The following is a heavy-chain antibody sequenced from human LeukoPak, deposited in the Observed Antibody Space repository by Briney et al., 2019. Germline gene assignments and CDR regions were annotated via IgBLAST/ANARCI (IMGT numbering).Heavy chain of an antibody. D-gene: IGHD3-22*01. Sequence: SETLSLTCAVSGDSISSSNWWSWVRQPPGKGLEWIGEMYHSGRTNYNPSLKSRVTISIDKSKNQFSLKLSSVTAADTAVYYCARRKIGYYYDSSGYYPDAFDIWGQGTMVTVSS. CDR2: MYHSGRT. CDR3: ARRKIGYYYDSSGYYPDAFDI. J-gene: IGHJ3*02. CDR1: GDSISSSNW. V-gene: IGHV4-4*02.